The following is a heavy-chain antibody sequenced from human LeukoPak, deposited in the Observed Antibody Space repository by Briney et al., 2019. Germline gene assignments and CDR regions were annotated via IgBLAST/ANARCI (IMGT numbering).Heavy chain of an antibody. D-gene: IGHD3-3*01. CDR1: GGSISSSSYY. CDR3: ARVKYDFWSGPVTLNWFDP. CDR2: IYYSGST. J-gene: IGHJ5*02. V-gene: IGHV4-39*07. Sequence: SENLSLTCTVSGGSISSSSYYWGWIRQPPGKGLEWFGSIYYSGSTYYNPSLKSRVTISVDTSKNQFSLKLSSVTAADTAVYYYARVKYDFWSGPVTLNWFDPWGQGTLVTVSS.